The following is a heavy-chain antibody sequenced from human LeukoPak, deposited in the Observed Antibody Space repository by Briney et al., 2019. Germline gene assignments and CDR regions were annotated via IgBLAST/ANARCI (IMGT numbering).Heavy chain of an antibody. D-gene: IGHD4-17*01. CDR3: AKTTVTKGSPNWFDP. J-gene: IGHJ5*02. Sequence: GGSLRLSCAASGFTFSSYAMSWVRQAPGKGLEWVSAISDSGGSTYYADSVKGRFTISRDNSKNTLYLQMNSLRAEDTAIYYCAKTTVTKGSPNWFDPWGQGTLVTVSS. V-gene: IGHV3-23*01. CDR1: GFTFSSYA. CDR2: ISDSGGST.